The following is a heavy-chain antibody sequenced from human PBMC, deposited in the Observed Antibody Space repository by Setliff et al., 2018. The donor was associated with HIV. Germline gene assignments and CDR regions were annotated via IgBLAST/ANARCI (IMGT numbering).Heavy chain of an antibody. CDR2: IYYSGST. J-gene: IGHJ2*01. D-gene: IGHD6-13*01. Sequence: SETLSLTCAVSGGSISSSSFYWGWVRQPPGKGLEWIGTIYYSGSTYYSPSLKRRLTISVDTSKNQLSLKLSSVTAADTAVYYCARMPCYNDSSWLPWYFDLWGRGTLVTVSS. V-gene: IGHV4-39*01. CDR3: ARMPCYNDSSWLPWYFDL. CDR1: GGSISSSSFY.